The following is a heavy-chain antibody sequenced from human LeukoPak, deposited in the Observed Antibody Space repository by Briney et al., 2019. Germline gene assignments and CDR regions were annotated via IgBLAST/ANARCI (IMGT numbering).Heavy chain of an antibody. CDR3: AHSEYINNWRSKGAYYFDY. J-gene: IGHJ4*02. V-gene: IGHV3-23*01. D-gene: IGHD1-1*01. CDR1: GLTFSSYA. CDR2: ISGSGGTT. Sequence: GGSLRLSCAVSGLTFSSYAMSWVRRAPGKGLEWVSGISGSGGTTYYADSVKGRFTISRDNSKNTLYLQMNSLRAEDTAVYYCAHSEYINNWRSKGAYYFDYWGQGTLVTVSS.